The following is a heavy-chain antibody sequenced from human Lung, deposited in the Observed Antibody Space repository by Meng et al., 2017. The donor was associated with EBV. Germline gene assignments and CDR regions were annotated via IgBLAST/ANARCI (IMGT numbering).Heavy chain of an antibody. V-gene: IGHV2-5*02. CDR1: GFSLDTSGVA. Sequence: QTTLKESGPALMKPSPTLTLTCSFSGFSLDTSGVAVGWIRQPPGKPLEWLALIYWDDDKRYSPSLETRLTITRGPSRNQVTLRMTNVDPADTGTYFCVHTSTPSSWQPDFWGQGTLVTVSS. D-gene: IGHD6-13*01. CDR3: VHTSTPSSWQPDF. CDR2: IYWDDDK. J-gene: IGHJ4*02.